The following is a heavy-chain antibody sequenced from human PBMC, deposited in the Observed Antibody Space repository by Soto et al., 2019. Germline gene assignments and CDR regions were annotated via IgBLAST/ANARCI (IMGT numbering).Heavy chain of an antibody. CDR1: GGSISSSSYY. J-gene: IGHJ2*01. V-gene: IGHV4-39*01. D-gene: IGHD1-26*01. Sequence: SETLSLTCTVSGGSISSSSYYWGWIRQPPGKGLEWIGSIYYSGSTYYNQSLKSRVTISVDTSKNQFSLKLSSVTAADTAVYYCARLGSGSYKPYWYFDLWGRGTLVTVSS. CDR3: ARLGSGSYKPYWYFDL. CDR2: IYYSGST.